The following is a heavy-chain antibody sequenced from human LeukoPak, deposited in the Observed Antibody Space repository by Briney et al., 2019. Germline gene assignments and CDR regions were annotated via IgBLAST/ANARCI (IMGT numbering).Heavy chain of an antibody. CDR2: IYCGDSDT. CDR3: ARSGYCSSTSCFDY. J-gene: IGHJ4*02. D-gene: IGHD2-2*01. V-gene: IGHV5-51*01. Sequence: GESLKLSCKGSGYLFTSHWIGWVRQMPGKGLEWMGSIYCGDSDTRYSPSFQGQVTISADKSISTAYLQWSSLKASDTAMYYCARSGYCSSTSCFDYWGQGTLVTVSS. CDR1: GYLFTSHW.